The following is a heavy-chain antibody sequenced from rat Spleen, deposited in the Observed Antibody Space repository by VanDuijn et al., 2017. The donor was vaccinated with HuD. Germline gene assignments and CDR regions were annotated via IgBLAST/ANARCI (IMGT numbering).Heavy chain of an antibody. J-gene: IGHJ4*01. Sequence: QVQLKESGPGLVQPSQTLSLTCTVSGFSLSNSHISWVRQPPGKGLEWMGVIWTGGNTAYNSLLKSRLSISRDTSKSQVFLKMNSLQTEDTATYYCARHLREASGVMDVWGQGASVTVSS. D-gene: IGHD4-3*01. CDR2: IWTGGNT. V-gene: IGHV2-43*01. CDR1: GFSLSNSH. CDR3: ARHLREASGVMDV.